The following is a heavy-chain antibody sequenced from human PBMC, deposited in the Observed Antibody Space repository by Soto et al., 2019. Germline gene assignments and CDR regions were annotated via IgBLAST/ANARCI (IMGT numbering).Heavy chain of an antibody. D-gene: IGHD7-27*01. CDR2: INAMFGSA. J-gene: IGHJ4*02. V-gene: IGHV1-69*01. CDR1: GGTFSSYG. Sequence: QVQLVQSGAEVKKPGSSVKVSCKASGGTFSSYGISWVRQAPGQGLEWMGGINAMFGSADYAQRFQGRVAITADESTSTVYMELSSLRSEDTAVFYRAKHNWGSGMFYFDYWGQGTLVTVSS. CDR3: AKHNWGSGMFYFDY.